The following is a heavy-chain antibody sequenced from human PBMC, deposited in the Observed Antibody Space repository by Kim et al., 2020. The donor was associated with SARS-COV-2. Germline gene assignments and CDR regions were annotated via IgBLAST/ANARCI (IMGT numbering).Heavy chain of an antibody. CDR2: IYSGGST. V-gene: IGHV3-53*01. CDR3: ARGGLGYYDFWSGYLF. J-gene: IGHJ6*04. Sequence: GGSLRLSCAASGFTVSSNYMSWVRQAPGKGLEWVSVIYSGGSTYYADSVKGRFTISRDNSKNTLYLQMNSLRAEDTAVYYCARGGLGYYDFWSGYLFWGKGTTVTVSS. CDR1: GFTVSSNY. D-gene: IGHD3-3*01.